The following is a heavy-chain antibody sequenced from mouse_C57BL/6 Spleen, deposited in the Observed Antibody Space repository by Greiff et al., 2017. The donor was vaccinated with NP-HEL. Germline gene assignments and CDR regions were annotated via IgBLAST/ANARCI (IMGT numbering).Heavy chain of an antibody. CDR2: ISSGSSTI. Sequence: EVKLMESGGGLVKPGGSLKLSCAASGFTFSDYGMHWVRQAPEKGLEWVAYISSGSSTIYYADTVKGRFTISRDNAKNTLFLQMTSLRSEDTAMYYCARRPHYYGSSYAMDYWGQGTSVTVSS. V-gene: IGHV5-17*01. D-gene: IGHD1-1*01. CDR1: GFTFSDYG. CDR3: ARRPHYYGSSYAMDY. J-gene: IGHJ4*01.